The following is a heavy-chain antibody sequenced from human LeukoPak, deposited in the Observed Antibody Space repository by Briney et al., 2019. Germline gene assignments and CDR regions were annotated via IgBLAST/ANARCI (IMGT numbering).Heavy chain of an antibody. CDR2: IYYTGIT. CDR3: AVRRGPKFDY. V-gene: IGHV4-61*01. CDR1: GVSVSSDPYY. D-gene: IGHD3-10*01. Sequence: SETLSLTCSVSGVSVSSDPYYWAWFRQSPGKGLEWIAYIYYTGITNYDSSLRSRVTLSVDTSKNQFSLKLKSVPSADTAVYYCAVRRGPKFDYWGQGALVIVSS. J-gene: IGHJ4*02.